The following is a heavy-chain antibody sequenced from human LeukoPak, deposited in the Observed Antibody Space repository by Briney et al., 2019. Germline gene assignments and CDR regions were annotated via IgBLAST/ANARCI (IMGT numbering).Heavy chain of an antibody. V-gene: IGHV4-4*07. CDR1: GGSLSSYN. D-gene: IGHD3-10*01. CDR2: IYTSGRT. Sequence: ETLSLTCTVSGGSLSSYNRSWVWQPAGKGVEWIGRIYTSGRTNYKTPLTSGVTMSVDTSKNHFSLKLSSVTATDTAVYDCARWEFELEDYTWFDPWGQGTLVTVSS. J-gene: IGHJ5*02. CDR3: ARWEFELEDYTWFDP.